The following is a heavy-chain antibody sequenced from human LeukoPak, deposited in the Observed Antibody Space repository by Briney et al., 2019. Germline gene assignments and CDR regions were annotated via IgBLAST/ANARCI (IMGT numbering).Heavy chain of an antibody. V-gene: IGHV3-21*01. CDR3: TRGPTLIGVAGTWRLDD. CDR2: ISSASAYR. D-gene: IGHD6-19*01. Sequence: GGSLRLSCAASGFTFSSYSMHWVRQAPGKGLEWVSSISSASAYRYYADSVKGRFTISRDNAKNSLHLQMNSLRAEDSAVYYCTRGPTLIGVAGTWRLDDWGQGTLVTVSS. J-gene: IGHJ4*02. CDR1: GFTFSSYS.